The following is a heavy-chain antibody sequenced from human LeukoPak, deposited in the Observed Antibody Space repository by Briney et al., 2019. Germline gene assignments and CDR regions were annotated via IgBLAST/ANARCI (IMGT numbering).Heavy chain of an antibody. CDR2: IIPMFGRG. J-gene: IGHJ5*02. CDR1: GGTFSKSA. V-gene: IGHV1-69*13. D-gene: IGHD4-17*01. CDR3: ARLYGDYAPFFDP. Sequence: GASVKVSCKASGGTFSKSAIRWVRQAPGQGLEWMGGIIPMFGRGNYAQKFQGRVTITADESTSTAYMELSNLRSEDTAVYYCARLYGDYAPFFDPWGQGTLVTVSS.